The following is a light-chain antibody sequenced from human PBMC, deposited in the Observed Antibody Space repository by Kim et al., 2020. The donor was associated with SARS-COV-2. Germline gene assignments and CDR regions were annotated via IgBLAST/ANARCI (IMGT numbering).Light chain of an antibody. CDR1: QVIYNY. V-gene: IGKV1-17*03. Sequence: DIQMTQSPSALSASVGDRVTITCRASQVIYNYLVWFQQRPGKVPERLVYAVSRLQGGVPSRFRGSGSGTEFTLTIDNLQPEDFATYYCLQHESYPWTFGQGTKVDIK. CDR2: AVS. J-gene: IGKJ1*01. CDR3: LQHESYPWT.